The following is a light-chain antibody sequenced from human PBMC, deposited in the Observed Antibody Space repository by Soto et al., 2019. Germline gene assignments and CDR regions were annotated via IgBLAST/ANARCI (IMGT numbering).Light chain of an antibody. CDR3: QQYYSSPPALT. CDR1: QSLLFSSNNKNY. CDR2: WAS. J-gene: IGKJ4*01. V-gene: IGKV4-1*01. Sequence: DIVMNQSPDSLAVSLGERATINCKSSQSLLFSSNNKNYLAWYQQKPGQPPKLLIYWASTRESGVPDRFSGIGPGTDFTLTSSRLQAEDVAVYYWQQYYSSPPALTFGGGTKVEIK.